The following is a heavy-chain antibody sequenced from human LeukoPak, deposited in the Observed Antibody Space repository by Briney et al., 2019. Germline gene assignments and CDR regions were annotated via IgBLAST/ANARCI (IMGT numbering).Heavy chain of an antibody. CDR2: ISGDGGTT. V-gene: IGHV3-64*01. Sequence: GGSLTQSCAASGFNLRSYAIHWVRQAPGKGLEHVSAISGDGGTTSYAQSLKGRCTISRDNSKKMAYLQLGGLKTEDMAVYYCARGDTSLGGAFDIWGQGSMASVSP. J-gene: IGHJ3*02. CDR1: GFNLRSYA. D-gene: IGHD3-16*01. CDR3: ARGDTSLGGAFDI.